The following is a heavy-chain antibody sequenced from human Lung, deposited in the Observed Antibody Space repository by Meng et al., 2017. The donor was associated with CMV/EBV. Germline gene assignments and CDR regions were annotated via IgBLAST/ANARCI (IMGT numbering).Heavy chain of an antibody. J-gene: IGHJ3*02. V-gene: IGHV3-74*01. CDR2: INSDGSST. Sequence: GGSLRLXCAASGFTFSSYWMHWVRQAPGKGLVWVSRINSDGSSTSYADSVKGRFTISRDNAKNTLYLQMNSLRAEDTAVYYCARDCHPEGGYPSDAFDIWGQGXMVTVS. CDR3: ARDCHPEGGYPSDAFDI. D-gene: IGHD3-22*01. CDR1: GFTFSSYW.